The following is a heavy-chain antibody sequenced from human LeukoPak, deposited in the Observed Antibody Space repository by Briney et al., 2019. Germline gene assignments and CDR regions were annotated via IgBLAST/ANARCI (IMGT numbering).Heavy chain of an antibody. V-gene: IGHV5-51*01. CDR1: GYSFTSYW. Sequence: KSGESLKISRKGSGYSFTSYWIGWVRQMPGKGLEWMGIIYPSDSDTRYSPSFQGQVTISADKSINTAYLQWSSLKASDTAMYYCARLDILIGDAMTAFDIWGQGTMVTVSS. CDR3: ARLDILIGDAMTAFDI. D-gene: IGHD7-27*01. CDR2: IYPSDSDT. J-gene: IGHJ3*02.